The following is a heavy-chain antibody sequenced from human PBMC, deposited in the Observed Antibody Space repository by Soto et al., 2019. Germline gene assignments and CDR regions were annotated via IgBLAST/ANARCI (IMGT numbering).Heavy chain of an antibody. V-gene: IGHV3-48*01. CDR2: IGIGSSTK. CDR1: GFTFRNYG. Sequence: PGGSLRLSCAASGFTFRNYGMNWVRQAPGKGLEWVSYIGIGSSTKYYADSVKGRFTISRDNAKNSLYLQMNSLRAEDTAVYYCARDQLYYNDISGRPLNAIDVWGPGTMVTVSS. D-gene: IGHD3-22*01. CDR3: ARDQLYYNDISGRPLNAIDV. J-gene: IGHJ3*01.